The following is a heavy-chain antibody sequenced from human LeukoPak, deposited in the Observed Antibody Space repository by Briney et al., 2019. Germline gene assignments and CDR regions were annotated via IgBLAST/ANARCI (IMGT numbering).Heavy chain of an antibody. Sequence: PSETLSLTCTVSGGSISSYYWSWIPQPPGKGLEWIGYIYYSGSTNYNPSLKSRVTISVDTSKNQFSLKLSSVTAADTAVYYCARGPSGDFDYWGQGTLVTVSS. CDR1: GGSISSYY. J-gene: IGHJ4*02. CDR2: IYYSGST. V-gene: IGHV4-59*01. D-gene: IGHD1-26*01. CDR3: ARGPSGDFDY.